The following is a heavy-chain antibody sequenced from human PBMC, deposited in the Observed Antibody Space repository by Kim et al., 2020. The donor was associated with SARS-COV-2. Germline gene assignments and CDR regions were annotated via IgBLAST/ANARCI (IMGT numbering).Heavy chain of an antibody. CDR3: ARHPRFGSSWNFDY. V-gene: IGHV4-39*01. D-gene: IGHD6-13*01. Sequence: NPSLKSRVTISVDTAKNQFYLKLSTVTAADTAVYYCARHPRFGSSWNFDYWGQGTLVTVSS. J-gene: IGHJ4*02.